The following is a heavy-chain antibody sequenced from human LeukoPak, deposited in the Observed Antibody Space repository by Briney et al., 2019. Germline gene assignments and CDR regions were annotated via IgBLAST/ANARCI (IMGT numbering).Heavy chain of an antibody. CDR2: INPNNGDT. CDR3: ASVIGGITTDY. J-gene: IGHJ4*02. Sequence: ASVKVSCKASGYTFTGYYMHWVRKAPGQGLEWMGWINPNNGDTNYAQKFQGRVTMTRDTSISTGYMEVSRLRSDDTAVYYCASVIGGITTDYWGQGALVTVSS. D-gene: IGHD3-16*01. CDR1: GYTFTGYY. V-gene: IGHV1-2*02.